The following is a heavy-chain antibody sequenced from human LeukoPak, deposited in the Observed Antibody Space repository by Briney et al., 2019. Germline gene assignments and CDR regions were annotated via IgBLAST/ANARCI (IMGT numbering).Heavy chain of an antibody. J-gene: IGHJ1*01. CDR3: ARVGATWYFQH. CDR1: GFTFSDYY. CDR2: ISSSSSDT. V-gene: IGHV3-11*06. D-gene: IGHD1-26*01. Sequence: PAGSLRFSCAASGFTFSDYYLTWIRQAPGKGLEWVSYISSSSSDTNYADSVRGRFTISRDNANKSLYLQMNSLRDEDTAVYYCARVGATWYFQHWGQGALVTVPS.